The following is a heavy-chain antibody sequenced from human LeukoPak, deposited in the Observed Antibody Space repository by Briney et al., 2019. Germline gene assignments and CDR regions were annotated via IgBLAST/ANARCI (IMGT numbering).Heavy chain of an antibody. CDR2: ISGSGGST. D-gene: IGHD3-10*01. Sequence: PGGSLRLSCAASGFTFSSYAMSWVRQAPGKGLEWVSAISGSGGSTYYADSVKGRFTISRDNSKNTLYLQMNSLRAEDTAVYYCAKHVSTYYYGSGSLFDYWGQGTLVTVSS. CDR3: AKHVSTYYYGSGSLFDY. J-gene: IGHJ4*02. CDR1: GFTFSSYA. V-gene: IGHV3-23*01.